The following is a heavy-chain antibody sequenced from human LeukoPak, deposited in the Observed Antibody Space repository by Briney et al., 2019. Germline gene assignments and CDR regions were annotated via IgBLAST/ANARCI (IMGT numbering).Heavy chain of an antibody. CDR1: GGSISSYY. Sequence: SETLSLTCTVSGGSISSYYWSWIRQPPGKGLEWIGYIYYSGSTNYNPSLKSRVTISVDTSKNQFSLRLSSVTAADTAVYYCARLPVTTYYYYGMDVWGQGTTVTVSS. D-gene: IGHD1-1*01. CDR3: ARLPVTTYYYYGMDV. V-gene: IGHV4-59*08. J-gene: IGHJ6*02. CDR2: IYYSGST.